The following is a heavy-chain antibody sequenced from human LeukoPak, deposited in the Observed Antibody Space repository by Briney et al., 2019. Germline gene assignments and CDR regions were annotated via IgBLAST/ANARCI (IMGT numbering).Heavy chain of an antibody. CDR3: ATLTYSSVRRFDY. V-gene: IGHV4-59*01. D-gene: IGHD6-25*01. Sequence: SETLSLTCTLSGGSISSYYWSWIRQPPGKGLEGIGYIYYSGSTNYNPSLTSRVTTSVDTSTNQFSRKLSSVTAADTAVYCCATLTYSSVRRFDYWGQGTLVTVSS. CDR2: IYYSGST. J-gene: IGHJ4*02. CDR1: GGSISSYY.